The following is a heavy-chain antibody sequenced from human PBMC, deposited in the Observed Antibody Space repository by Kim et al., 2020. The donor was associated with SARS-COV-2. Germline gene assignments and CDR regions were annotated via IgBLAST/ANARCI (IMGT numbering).Heavy chain of an antibody. Sequence: SETLSLTCTVSGGSISSSSYYWGWIRQPPGKGLEWIGSIYYSGSTYYNPSLKSRVTISVDTSKNQFSLKLSSVTAADTAVYYCARLGGTYYDFWSGYCCWFDPWGQGTLVTVSS. CDR3: ARLGGTYYDFWSGYCCWFDP. V-gene: IGHV4-39*01. CDR1: GGSISSSSYY. CDR2: IYYSGST. J-gene: IGHJ5*02. D-gene: IGHD3-3*01.